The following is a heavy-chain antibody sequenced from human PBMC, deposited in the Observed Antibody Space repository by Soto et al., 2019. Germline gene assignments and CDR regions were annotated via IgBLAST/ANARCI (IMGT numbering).Heavy chain of an antibody. Sequence: SETLSLTCAVYGGSFSGYYWSWIRQPPGKGLEWIGEINHSGSTNYNPSLKSRVTISVDTSKNQFSLKLSSVTAADTAVYYCARRKPIYYYGSGSYRLYYYMDVWGKWTTVTVSS. D-gene: IGHD3-10*01. V-gene: IGHV4-34*01. CDR1: GGSFSGYY. CDR3: ARRKPIYYYGSGSYRLYYYMDV. J-gene: IGHJ6*03. CDR2: INHSGST.